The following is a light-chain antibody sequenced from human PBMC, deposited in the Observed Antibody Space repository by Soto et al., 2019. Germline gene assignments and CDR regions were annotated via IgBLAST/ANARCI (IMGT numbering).Light chain of an antibody. J-gene: IGKJ1*01. V-gene: IGKV3-15*01. CDR2: GAS. CDR1: QSISSN. Sequence: EIVMTQSPATLSVSPGERATLSCRASQSISSNLAWYQQKPGQAPRLLIYGASTRATGSPARFSGSGSGTEFTLTISSPQAEDFAVYYCQHYNNWPPWTFGQGTKVEIK. CDR3: QHYNNWPPWT.